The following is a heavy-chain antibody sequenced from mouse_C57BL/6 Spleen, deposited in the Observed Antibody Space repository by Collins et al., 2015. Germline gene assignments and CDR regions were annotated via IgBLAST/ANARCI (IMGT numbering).Heavy chain of an antibody. CDR2: INPNNGGT. CDR3: ASRGYDYDAWFAY. CDR1: GYTFTDYY. D-gene: IGHD2-4*01. Sequence: EVQLHQSGPELVKPGASVKISCKASGYTFTDYYMNWAKQSHGKSLEWIGDINPNNGGTSYNQRFKGKATLTVDKSSSTAYMELRSLTSEDSAVYYCASRGYDYDAWFAYWGQGTLVTVSA. V-gene: IGHV1-26*01. J-gene: IGHJ3*01.